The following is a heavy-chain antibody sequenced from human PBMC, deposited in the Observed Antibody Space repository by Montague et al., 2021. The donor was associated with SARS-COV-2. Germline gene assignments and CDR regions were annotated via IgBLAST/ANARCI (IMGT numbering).Heavy chain of an antibody. CDR2: ISYEGGVP. J-gene: IGHJ3*01. V-gene: IGHV3-30*03. Sequence: SLRLSCAASGFIFSNYGMHWVRQAPGKGLEWVALISYEGGVPFYADSVKGRFTIPRDNSQNTLYLQMNSLRLDDTAVYYCVRGAPNSSNAFDAWGQGTMVTVSS. CDR3: VRGAPNSSNAFDA. D-gene: IGHD6-13*01. CDR1: GFIFSNYG.